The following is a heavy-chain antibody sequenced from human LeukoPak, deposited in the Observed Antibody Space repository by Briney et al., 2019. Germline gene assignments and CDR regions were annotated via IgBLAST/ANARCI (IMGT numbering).Heavy chain of an antibody. J-gene: IGHJ5*02. CDR2: IYYSGST. D-gene: IGHD3-22*01. CDR1: GGSISSSSYY. CDR3: ARRLLPFDP. V-gene: IGHV4-39*01. Sequence: PSETLSLTCTVSGGSISSSSYYWGWIRRPPGKGLEWIGSIYYSGSTYYNPSLKSRVTISVDTSKNQFSLKLSSVTAADTAVYYCARRLLPFDPWGQGTLVTVSS.